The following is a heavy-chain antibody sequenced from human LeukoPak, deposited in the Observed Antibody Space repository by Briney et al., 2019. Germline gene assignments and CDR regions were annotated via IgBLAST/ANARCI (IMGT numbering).Heavy chain of an antibody. D-gene: IGHD6-13*01. CDR1: GGSISSGGYY. J-gene: IGHJ6*02. CDR3: ARVRGHSSSWYYYYYGMDV. V-gene: IGHV4-31*03. CDR2: IYYSGST. Sequence: SETLSLTCTVSGGSISSGGYYWSWIRQHPGKGLEWIGYIYYSGSTYYNPSLKSRVTISVDTSKNQFSLKLSSVTAADTAVYYCARVRGHSSSWYYYYYGMDVWGQGTTVTVSS.